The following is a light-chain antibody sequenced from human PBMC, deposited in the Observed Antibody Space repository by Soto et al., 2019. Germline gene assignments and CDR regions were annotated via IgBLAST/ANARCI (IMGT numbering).Light chain of an antibody. V-gene: IGKV1-9*01. J-gene: IGKJ4*01. CDR2: GAS. CDR3: QQFNDYPLT. CDR1: QAISSY. Sequence: EIQLTQSPSFLSASVGDRVTITCLASQAISSYLAWYQQKPGKPPKLLIYGASTLQSDVPSRFSGSGSGTEFTLTVSSLQAEDSATYYCQQFNDYPLTFGGGTKVDIK.